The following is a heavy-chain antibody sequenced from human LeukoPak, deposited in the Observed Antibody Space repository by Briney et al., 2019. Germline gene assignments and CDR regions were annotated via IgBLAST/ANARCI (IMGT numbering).Heavy chain of an antibody. D-gene: IGHD1-26*01. V-gene: IGHV1-18*01. CDR2: ITGYNANT. Sequence: ASVKVSCKTSGYTFTTYGISWVRQAPGQGLEWMGWITGYNANTNYAQKFQGRVTMTIDTSTTAVYMELSSLKSDDTAVYFCARHTSGIYIPDGALEIWGQGTMVTVSS. J-gene: IGHJ3*02. CDR1: GYTFTTYG. CDR3: ARHTSGIYIPDGALEI.